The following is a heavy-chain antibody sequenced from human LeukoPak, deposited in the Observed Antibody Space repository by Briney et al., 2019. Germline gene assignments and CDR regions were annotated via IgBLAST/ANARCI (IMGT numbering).Heavy chain of an antibody. CDR3: AKRGYCSGGTCYSFHFDY. D-gene: IGHD2-15*01. V-gene: IGHV3-30*18. CDR1: GFTFSSHG. CDR2: MSYDGTNK. Sequence: GGSLRLSCAASGFTFSSHGMHWVRQAPGKGLEWVALMSYDGTNKVYADSVKGRFTISRDNSKNTLYLEMNNLRAEDTAVYYCAKRGYCSGGTCYSFHFDYWGQGTLVTVSS. J-gene: IGHJ4*02.